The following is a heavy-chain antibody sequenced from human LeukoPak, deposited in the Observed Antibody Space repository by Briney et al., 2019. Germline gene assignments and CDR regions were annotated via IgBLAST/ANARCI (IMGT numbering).Heavy chain of an antibody. CDR2: IYYSGST. CDR3: AREGLGISIFDY. J-gene: IGHJ4*02. V-gene: IGHV4-59*01. D-gene: IGHD7-27*01. Sequence: SETLSLTCTVSGGSISSYYWSWIRQPPGKGLEWIGYIYYSGSTNYNPSPKSRVTISVDTSKNQFSLKLSSVTAADTAVYYCAREGLGISIFDYWGQGTLVTVSS. CDR1: GGSISSYY.